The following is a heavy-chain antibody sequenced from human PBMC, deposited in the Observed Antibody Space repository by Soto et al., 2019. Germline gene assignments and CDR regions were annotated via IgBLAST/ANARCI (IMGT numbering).Heavy chain of an antibody. D-gene: IGHD3-22*01. J-gene: IGHJ4*02. CDR1: GFALSTSGVG. CDR2: IYWDDDK. Sequence: PTHTVTRTSTFSGFALSTSGVGVGWIRQPPGNALEWLALIYWDDDKRYSPSLKSRLTITKDTSKKQVVLTMTNMDPVDKATYYCAHAQIGFDYWGQGTLVTVSS. CDR3: AHAQIGFDY. V-gene: IGHV2-5*02.